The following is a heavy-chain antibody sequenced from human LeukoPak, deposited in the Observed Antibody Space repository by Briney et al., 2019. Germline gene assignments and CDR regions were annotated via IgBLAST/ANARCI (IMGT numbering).Heavy chain of an antibody. CDR1: GYTLTELS. Sequence: ASVKVSCKVSGYTLTELSMHWVRQAPGKGLEWMGGFDPEDGEAIYAQKFQGRVTMTEDTSTDTAYMELSSLRSEDTAVYYCATGPPFTFGGVIPPFDYWGQGTLVTVSS. CDR2: FDPEDGEA. D-gene: IGHD3-16*02. J-gene: IGHJ4*02. V-gene: IGHV1-24*01. CDR3: ATGPPFTFGGVIPPFDY.